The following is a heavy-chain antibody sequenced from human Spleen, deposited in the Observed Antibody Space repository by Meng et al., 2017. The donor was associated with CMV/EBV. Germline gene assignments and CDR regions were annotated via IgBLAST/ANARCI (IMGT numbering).Heavy chain of an antibody. V-gene: IGHV3-21*01. CDR1: GFSFSSYS. Sequence: GGSLRLSCAASGFSFSSYSMNWVRQAPGKGLELVSSISDTSSYKYYADSVKGRFTLSRDNAKNSLYLQMNSLRAEDTAVYYCARGATIFGVVNWGFDYWGQGTLVTVSS. J-gene: IGHJ4*02. CDR3: ARGATIFGVVNWGFDY. D-gene: IGHD3-3*01. CDR2: ISDTSSYK.